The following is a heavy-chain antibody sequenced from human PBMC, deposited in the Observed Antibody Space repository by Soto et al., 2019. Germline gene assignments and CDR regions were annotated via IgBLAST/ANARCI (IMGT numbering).Heavy chain of an antibody. CDR1: GGTFSSYA. D-gene: IGHD7-27*01. V-gene: IGHV1-69*13. CDR3: ARHGDGDYYYYGMDV. J-gene: IGHJ6*02. CDR2: IIPIFGTA. Sequence: SVKVSCKASGGTFSSYAISWVRQAPGQGLEWMGGIIPIFGTANYAQKFQGRVTITADESTSTAYMELSSLRSEDAAVYYCARHGDGDYYYYGMDVWGQGTTVTVSS.